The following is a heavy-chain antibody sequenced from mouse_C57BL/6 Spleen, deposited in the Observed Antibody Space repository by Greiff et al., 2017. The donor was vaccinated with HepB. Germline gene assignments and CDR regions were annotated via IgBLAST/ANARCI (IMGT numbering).Heavy chain of an antibody. D-gene: IGHD2-2*01. V-gene: IGHV1-22*01. J-gene: IGHJ3*01. CDR3: ARDGYDKGAWFAY. Sequence: VQLKESGPELVKPGASVKMSCKASGYTFTDYNMHWVKQSHGKSLEWIGYINPNNGGTSYNQKFKGKATLTVNKSSSTAYMELRSLTSEDSAVYYCARDGYDKGAWFAYWGQGTLVTVSA. CDR1: GYTFTDYN. CDR2: INPNNGGT.